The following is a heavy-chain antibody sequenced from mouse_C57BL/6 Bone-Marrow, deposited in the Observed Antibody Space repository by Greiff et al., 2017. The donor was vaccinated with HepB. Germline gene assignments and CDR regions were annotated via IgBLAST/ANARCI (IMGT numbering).Heavy chain of an antibody. CDR3: TTNVGVFFDY. V-gene: IGHV14-4*01. CDR2: IDPENGDT. CDR1: GFNIKDDY. J-gene: IGHJ2*01. Sequence: VQLQQSGAELVRPGASVKLSCTASGFNIKDDYMHWVKQRPEQGLEWIGWIDPENGDTEYASKFQGKATITADTCSNTAYLQLSSLTSEDTAVYYCTTNVGVFFDYWGQGTTLTVSS.